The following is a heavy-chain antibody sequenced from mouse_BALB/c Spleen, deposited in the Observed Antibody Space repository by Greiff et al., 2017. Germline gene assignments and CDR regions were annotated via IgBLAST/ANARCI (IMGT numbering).Heavy chain of an antibody. D-gene: IGHD1-1*01. V-gene: IGHV3-8*02. CDR3: ASHYYGSPYAMDY. J-gene: IGHJ4*01. CDR1: GDSITSGY. Sequence: EVQLQESGPSLVKPSQTLSLTCSVTGDSITSGYWNWIRKFPGNKLEYMGYISYSGSTYYNPSLKSRISITRDTSKNQYYLQLNSVTTEDTATYYCASHYYGSPYAMDYWGQGTSVTVSS. CDR2: ISYSGST.